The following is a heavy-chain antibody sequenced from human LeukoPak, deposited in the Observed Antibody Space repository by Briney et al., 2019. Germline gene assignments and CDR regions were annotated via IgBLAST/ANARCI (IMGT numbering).Heavy chain of an antibody. Sequence: GGSLRLSCAGSGFPFSTYDMTWVRQAPGEGLEWVSFISFTGDIVYYADSVKGRLTIYRDNAKGSLFLQMNSMRAEDTSVYYCAKEVLSAMYYFDFWGQGTLVTVSS. CDR1: GFPFSTYD. V-gene: IGHV3-48*03. D-gene: IGHD2-21*01. CDR3: AKEVLSAMYYFDF. CDR2: ISFTGDIV. J-gene: IGHJ4*02.